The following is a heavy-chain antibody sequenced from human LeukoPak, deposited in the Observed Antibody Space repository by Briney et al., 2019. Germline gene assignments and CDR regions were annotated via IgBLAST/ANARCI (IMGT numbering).Heavy chain of an antibody. CDR2: ISAYNGNT. CDR3: ARDRYYYDSSGEDSDAFDI. Sequence: ASVKVSCKASGYTFTSYDINWVRQATGQGLEWMGWISAYNGNTNYAQKLQGRVTMTTDTSTSTAYMELRSLRSDDTAVYYCARDRYYYDSSGEDSDAFDIWGQGTMVTVSS. D-gene: IGHD3-22*01. CDR1: GYTFTSYD. V-gene: IGHV1-18*01. J-gene: IGHJ3*02.